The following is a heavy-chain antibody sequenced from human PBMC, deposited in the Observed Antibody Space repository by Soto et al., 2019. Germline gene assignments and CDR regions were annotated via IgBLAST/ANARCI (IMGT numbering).Heavy chain of an antibody. CDR2: IDGGGANT. D-gene: IGHD2-2*01. CDR1: GFTFTSYA. V-gene: IGHV3-23*01. J-gene: IGHJ4*02. CDR3: AKGSCSSPRCSRGYFDY. Sequence: EVQLLESGGGLVQPGGSLRLSCAASGFTFTSYAMGWVRQAPGKGLEWVSGIDGGGANTYYADSVKGRFTISRDSSKNSLYLQMNGQRAEDTAVYYCAKGSCSSPRCSRGYFDYWGQGALVTVSS.